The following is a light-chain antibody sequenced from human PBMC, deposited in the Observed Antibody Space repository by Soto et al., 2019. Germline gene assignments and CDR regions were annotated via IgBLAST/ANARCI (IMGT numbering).Light chain of an antibody. CDR1: QSIGNW. V-gene: IGKV1-5*03. CDR2: KAS. CDR3: QQYNSYSPT. Sequence: DIQMTQSPSTLSASVGDRVTITCRASQSIGNWLAWYQQKPGKAPKLLIYKASSLDSGVPSRFSGSGSGTEFTLTISSLQPDDFATYHCQQYNSYSPTFGQGTKVEIK. J-gene: IGKJ1*01.